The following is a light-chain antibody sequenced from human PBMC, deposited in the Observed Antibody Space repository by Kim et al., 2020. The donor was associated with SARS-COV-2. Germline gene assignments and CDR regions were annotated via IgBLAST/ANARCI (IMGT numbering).Light chain of an antibody. Sequence: DIQMTQSPSSLSASVGDRLTITCQASEDIDKYINWYQLKPGKAPKLLIHGASILETGVPSRFSGSTSGTDFTFTISSLQPEDIAMYYCQQSKSLPLNFGGGTKVDIK. J-gene: IGKJ4*01. CDR2: GAS. V-gene: IGKV1-33*01. CDR3: QQSKSLPLN. CDR1: EDIDKY.